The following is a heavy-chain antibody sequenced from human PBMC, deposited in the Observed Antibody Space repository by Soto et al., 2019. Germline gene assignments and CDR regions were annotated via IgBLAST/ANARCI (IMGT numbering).Heavy chain of an antibody. J-gene: IGHJ6*03. CDR2: SIPIQGRA. Sequence: QVQLVQSGAEVRKPGSSVKVSCEASGGSFISYIFTWVRQAPGQGLEWMGRSIPIQGRADYALKFQDRVTITEDRTTQTVYMELRSLRPEDTALYYCATSLVFVDHAYMDVWGKGTTVTVS. V-gene: IGHV1-69*02. CDR1: GGSFISYI. D-gene: IGHD2-21*01. CDR3: ATSLVFVDHAYMDV.